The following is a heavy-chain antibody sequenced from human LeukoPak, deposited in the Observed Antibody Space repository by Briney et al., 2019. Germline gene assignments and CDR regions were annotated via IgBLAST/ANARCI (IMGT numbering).Heavy chain of an antibody. CDR1: GYTFTSYA. D-gene: IGHD3-10*01. Sequence: ASVKVSCKASGYTFTSYAMHWVRQAPGQRLEWMGWINAGNGNTKYSQNLQGRVTVTRDTSTTTVYMELSSLRSEDTAVYYCAREAFAEGKNFDFWGQGTLVTVSS. V-gene: IGHV1-3*01. J-gene: IGHJ4*02. CDR2: INAGNGNT. CDR3: AREAFAEGKNFDF.